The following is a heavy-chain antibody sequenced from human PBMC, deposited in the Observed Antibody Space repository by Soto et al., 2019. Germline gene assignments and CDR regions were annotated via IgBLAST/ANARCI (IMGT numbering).Heavy chain of an antibody. CDR2: IIPIFGTA. CDR3: ARDNVGYYYDSSSSNWFDP. J-gene: IGHJ5*02. CDR1: GGTFSSYA. D-gene: IGHD3-22*01. V-gene: IGHV1-69*01. Sequence: QVQLVQSGAEVKKPGSSVKVSCKASGGTFSSYAISWVRQAPGQGLEWMGGIIPIFGTANYAQKFQGRVTITADESTSTAYIEPSSLRSEDTAVYYCARDNVGYYYDSSSSNWFDPWGQGTLVTVSS.